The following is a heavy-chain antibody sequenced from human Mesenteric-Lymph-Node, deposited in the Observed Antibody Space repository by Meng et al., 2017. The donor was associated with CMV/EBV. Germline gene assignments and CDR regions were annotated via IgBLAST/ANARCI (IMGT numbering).Heavy chain of an antibody. V-gene: IGHV3-11*01. CDR1: GFTFSDYY. CDR2: ISSTSAII. Sequence: VQLVESGGGLVKPGGSLRLSCAASGFTFSDYYMSWIRQAPGKGLEWLSYISSTSAIIYYADSLKGRFTISRDNAKNSLYLQMNSLRAEDTAMYYCARTADEWYFDIWGRGTLVTVSS. CDR3: ARTADEWYFDI. J-gene: IGHJ2*01.